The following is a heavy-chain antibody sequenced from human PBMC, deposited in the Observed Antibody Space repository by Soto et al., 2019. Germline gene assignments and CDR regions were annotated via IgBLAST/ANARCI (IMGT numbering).Heavy chain of an antibody. Sequence: QGQLQHSGPGLVKPSQTLSLTCAISGDSVSSDITSWNWFRQSPSRGLEWLGRTYYSSKWFNDYAVSVTSRITINPDTSKNQFSLELNSMTPEDTAVYYCARGNALDVWGQGTVVTVSS. CDR3: ARGNALDV. D-gene: IGHD3-10*01. V-gene: IGHV6-1*01. CDR2: TYYSSKWFN. J-gene: IGHJ3*01. CDR1: GDSVSSDITS.